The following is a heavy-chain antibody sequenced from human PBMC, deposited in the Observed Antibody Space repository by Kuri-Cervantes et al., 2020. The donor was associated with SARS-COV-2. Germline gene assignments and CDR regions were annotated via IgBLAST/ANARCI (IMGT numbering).Heavy chain of an antibody. CDR3: ARDIAVAGTGFDY. CDR1: GVSVSHGTYS. Sequence: SETLSLTCDVSGVSVSHGTYSWSWIRQPAGKGLEWIGHLDTSGSPAYNPSLKSRVTTSLDTSRNQVSLRLTSATAADTAVYYCARDIAVAGTGFDYWGQGTLVTVSS. V-gene: IGHV4-61*09. CDR2: LDTSGSP. J-gene: IGHJ4*02. D-gene: IGHD6-19*01.